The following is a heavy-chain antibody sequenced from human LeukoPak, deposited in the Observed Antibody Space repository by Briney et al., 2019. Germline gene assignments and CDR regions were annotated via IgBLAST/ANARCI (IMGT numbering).Heavy chain of an antibody. CDR3: TVNIGSGTYGNFQF. J-gene: IGHJ1*01. V-gene: IGHV3-74*01. CDR2: ISTDGSGT. Sequence: PGGSVRLSCAASGLSFSSYWMHWVRQAPGKGLVWVSRISTDGSGTDYADSVKGRFTISRDNAKNTLYLQMNSLKAEDTAMYYCTVNIGSGTYGNFQFWGQGTLVTLSS. CDR1: GLSFSSYW. D-gene: IGHD3-10*01.